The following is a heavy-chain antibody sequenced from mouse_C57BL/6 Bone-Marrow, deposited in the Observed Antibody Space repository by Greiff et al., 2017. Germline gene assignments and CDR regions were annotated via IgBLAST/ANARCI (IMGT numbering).Heavy chain of an antibody. Sequence: EVKLVESGGGLVKPGGSLKLSCAASGFTFSSYAMSWVRQTPEKRLEWVATISDGGSYTYYPDNVKGRFTISRDNAKNNLYLQMSHLKSEDTARYYWARELGEYYRGWYCDVWGTGTTGTVSS. V-gene: IGHV5-4*01. CDR3: ARELGEYYRGWYCDV. D-gene: IGHD2-13*01. CDR1: GFTFSSYA. CDR2: ISDGGSYT. J-gene: IGHJ1*03.